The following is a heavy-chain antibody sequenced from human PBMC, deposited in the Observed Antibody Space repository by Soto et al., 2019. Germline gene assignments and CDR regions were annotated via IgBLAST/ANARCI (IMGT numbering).Heavy chain of an antibody. J-gene: IGHJ4*02. CDR1: RYTFTDYH. V-gene: IGHV1-2*02. Sequence: QVQLVQSGAEVKKPGASVKVSCKASRYTFTDYHVHWVRQAPGQGLEWMGWINPYNGATNYAQKFQGRVSLTRDTSISTAHLELNSLKSDDTAMYYCARDLAKGGGSAGFDYWGQGTLVTVSS. CDR2: INPYNGAT. CDR3: ARDLAKGGGSAGFDY. D-gene: IGHD1-26*01.